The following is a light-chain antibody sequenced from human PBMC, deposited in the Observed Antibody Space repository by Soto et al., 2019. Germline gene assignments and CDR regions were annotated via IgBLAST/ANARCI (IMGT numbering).Light chain of an antibody. CDR1: QSIVGW. CDR2: KPS. V-gene: IGKV1-5*03. Sequence: DIQMTQSPSNLYASVGDRVTITCRASQSIVGWLAWYQQKPGKAPKLLIYKPSTLASGVPARVSGSASVKEFTLTISSLQLVDFSTYDWPQYDDYGSWPFAAVPKVD. J-gene: IGKJ3*01. CDR3: PQYDDYGSWP.